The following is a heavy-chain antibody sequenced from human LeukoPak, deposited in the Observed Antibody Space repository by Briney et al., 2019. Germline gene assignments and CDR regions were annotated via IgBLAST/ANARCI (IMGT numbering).Heavy chain of an antibody. Sequence: PSETLSLTCVVSGGSISSSNSWSWVRQPPGKGLEWIGEIYHSGSTNYNPSLKSRVTMSVDKPKNQFSLNLSSVTAADTAVYYCARRTSGWYGIDYWGQGTLVTVSS. V-gene: IGHV4-4*02. D-gene: IGHD6-19*01. CDR3: ARRTSGWYGIDY. CDR2: IYHSGST. J-gene: IGHJ4*02. CDR1: GGSISSSNS.